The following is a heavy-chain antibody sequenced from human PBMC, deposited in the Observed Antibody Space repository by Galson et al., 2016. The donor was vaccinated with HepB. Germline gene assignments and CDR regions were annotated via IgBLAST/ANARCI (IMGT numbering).Heavy chain of an antibody. CDR3: AREEGVHYDNSHYHGYLDY. D-gene: IGHD3-22*01. V-gene: IGHV3-23*01. CDR2: ISASAGTT. CDR1: GYTFSTYA. Sequence: SLRLSCAGSGYTFSTYAMTWVRQAPGKGLEWVSIISASAGTTYYADSVKGRFTVSRDNSKNTMDLQMNTLRAEDTAVIYCAREEGVHYDNSHYHGYLDYWGQGSLVTVSS. J-gene: IGHJ4*02.